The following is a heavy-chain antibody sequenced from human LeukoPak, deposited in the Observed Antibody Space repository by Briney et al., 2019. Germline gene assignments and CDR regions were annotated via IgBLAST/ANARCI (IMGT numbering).Heavy chain of an antibody. Sequence: GGSLRLSCAASGFTFSSYGMHWVRQAPGKGLEWVAVIWYDGSNKYYADSVKGRFTISRDNSKNTLYLQMNSLRDEDTAVYYCARGYYDILTGFFALDAFDIWGQGTMVTVSS. CDR1: GFTFSSYG. D-gene: IGHD3-9*01. CDR2: IWYDGSNK. V-gene: IGHV3-33*01. CDR3: ARGYYDILTGFFALDAFDI. J-gene: IGHJ3*02.